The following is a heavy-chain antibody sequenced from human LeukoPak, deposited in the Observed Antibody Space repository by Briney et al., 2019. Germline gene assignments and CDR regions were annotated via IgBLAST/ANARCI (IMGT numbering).Heavy chain of an antibody. CDR1: GGSISSSSYY. D-gene: IGHD2-15*01. CDR3: ARRYCSGGSCPFDY. J-gene: IGHJ4*02. V-gene: IGHV4-39*01. Sequence: MTSETLSLTCTVSGGSISSSSYYWGWIRQPPGKGLGWIGSIYYSGITYYNPSLKSRVTISVDTSKNQFSLELSSVTTADTAVYYCARRYCSGGSCPFDYWGQGTLVTVSS. CDR2: IYYSGIT.